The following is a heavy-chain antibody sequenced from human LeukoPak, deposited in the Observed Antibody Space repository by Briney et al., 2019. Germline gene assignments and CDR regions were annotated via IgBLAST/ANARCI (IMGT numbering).Heavy chain of an antibody. CDR1: GGSFSGYY. V-gene: IGHV4-34*01. J-gene: IGHJ4*02. CDR3: ARATYYYDSSGYYLDY. CDR2: INHSGST. D-gene: IGHD3-22*01. Sequence: PWETLSLTCAVHGGSFSGYYWSWIRQPPGKGLEWIGEINHSGSTNYNPSLKSRVTISVDTSKNQFSLKLSSVTAADTAVYYCARATYYYDSSGYYLDYWGQGTLVTVSS.